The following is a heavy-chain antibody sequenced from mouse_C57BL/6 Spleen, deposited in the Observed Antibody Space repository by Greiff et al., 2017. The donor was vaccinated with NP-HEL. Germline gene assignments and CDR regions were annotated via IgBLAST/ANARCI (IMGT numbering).Heavy chain of an antibody. Sequence: DVMLVESGGGLVKPGGSLKLSCAASGFTFSDYGMHWVRQAPEKGLEWVAYISSGSSTIYYADTVKGRFTISRDNAKNTLFLQITSLRSEDTAMYYCAISNRPFYYAMDYWGQGTSVTVSS. V-gene: IGHV5-17*01. J-gene: IGHJ4*01. CDR3: AISNRPFYYAMDY. CDR2: ISSGSSTI. D-gene: IGHD2-5*01. CDR1: GFTFSDYG.